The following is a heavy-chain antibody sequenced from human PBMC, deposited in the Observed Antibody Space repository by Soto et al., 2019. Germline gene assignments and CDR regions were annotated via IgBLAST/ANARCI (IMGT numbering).Heavy chain of an antibody. Sequence: GGSLRLSCVASGFTFSSYGVHWVRQAPGKGLEWVAVIPNAENKKYYADSVKGRFTISRDNSQNTLFLQMHSLMSEDTAVYYCARTAGGRVRGALDIWGQGTMVTV. CDR2: IPNAENKK. J-gene: IGHJ3*02. D-gene: IGHD6-13*01. CDR1: GFTFSSYG. CDR3: ARTAGGRVRGALDI. V-gene: IGHV3-30-3*01.